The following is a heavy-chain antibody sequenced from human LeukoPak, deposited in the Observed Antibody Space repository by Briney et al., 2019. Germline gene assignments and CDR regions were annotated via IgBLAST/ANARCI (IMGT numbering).Heavy chain of an antibody. CDR3: ARVPTYDFWSGYYPDY. Sequence: PSETLSLTCTVSGGSISSYYWSWIRQPAGKGLEWIGRIYTSGSTNYNPSLKSRVTMSVDTPKNQFSLKLTSVTAADTAVYYCARVPTYDFWSGYYPDYWGQGTLVTVSS. CDR1: GGSISSYY. V-gene: IGHV4-4*07. CDR2: IYTSGST. J-gene: IGHJ4*02. D-gene: IGHD3-3*01.